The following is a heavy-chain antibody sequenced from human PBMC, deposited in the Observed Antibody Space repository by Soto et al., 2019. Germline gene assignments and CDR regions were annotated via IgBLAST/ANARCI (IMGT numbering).Heavy chain of an antibody. V-gene: IGHV3-48*02. CDR1: GFTFSSYG. J-gene: IGHJ6*02. Sequence: GGSRRRSWEGSGFTFSSYGMNGVREAPGKGLEWVSYISSRSDTLYYADSVKGRFTISRDNAKNSVYLQVNNLRDEDTAVYYCARDWDIVILSVPIPNYNYGMDVWGQGTTVTV. D-gene: IGHD2-15*01. CDR2: ISSRSDTL. CDR3: ARDWDIVILSVPIPNYNYGMDV.